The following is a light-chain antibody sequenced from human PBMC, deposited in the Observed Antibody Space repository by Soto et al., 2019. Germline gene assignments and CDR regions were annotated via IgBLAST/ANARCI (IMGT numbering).Light chain of an antibody. V-gene: IGKV1-39*01. CDR3: QQSYRTPIT. J-gene: IGKJ5*01. CDR2: FAS. Sequence: DIQMTQSPSSLSASVGDRVTITCRASQSISTYLNWYQQRPGKAPKVLIYFASRLQSGVPSRFSGSGSGTDFTLIISSLQPEDFATYYCQQSYRTPITFGQGTRLEIK. CDR1: QSISTY.